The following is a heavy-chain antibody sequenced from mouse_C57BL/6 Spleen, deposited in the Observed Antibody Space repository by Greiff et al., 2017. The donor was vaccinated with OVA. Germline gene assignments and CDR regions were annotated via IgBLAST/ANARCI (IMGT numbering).Heavy chain of an antibody. Sequence: QVQLQQPGAELVKPGASVKLSCKASGYTFTSYWMQWVKQRPGQGLEWIGEIDPSDSYTNYNQKFKGKATLTVDTSSSTAYMQLSSLTSEDSAVYYCARYGSSGYGFAYWGQGTLVTVSA. V-gene: IGHV1-50*01. CDR2: IDPSDSYT. J-gene: IGHJ3*01. CDR3: ARYGSSGYGFAY. D-gene: IGHD3-2*02. CDR1: GYTFTSYW.